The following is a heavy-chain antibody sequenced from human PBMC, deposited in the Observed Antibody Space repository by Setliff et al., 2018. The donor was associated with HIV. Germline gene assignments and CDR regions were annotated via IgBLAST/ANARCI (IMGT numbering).Heavy chain of an antibody. CDR3: ARVVDADYLDY. D-gene: IGHD2-15*01. V-gene: IGHV4-39*01. CDR2: IYYSGST. J-gene: IGHJ4*02. Sequence: PSETLSLTCTVSGGSISSSSYYWGWVRQPPGKGLEWIGSIYYSGSTYYNPSLKSRVTISVDTSKNQFSLKLSSVTAADTAVYYCARVVDADYLDYWGQGTPVTVSS. CDR1: GGSISSSSYY.